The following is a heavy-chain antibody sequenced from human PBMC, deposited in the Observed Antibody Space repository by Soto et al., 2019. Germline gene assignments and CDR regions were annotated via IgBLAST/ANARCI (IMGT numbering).Heavy chain of an antibody. Sequence: EVQLLESGGGLVQPGGSLRLSCAASGFTFSSYAMSWVRQAPGKGLEWVSAISGSGGSTYYADSVKGRFTISRDNSKNTLYLQMNSLRAEDTAVYYCAKDPFIVGATTQTWFDYWGQGTLVTVSS. CDR2: ISGSGGST. CDR3: AKDPFIVGATTQTWFDY. V-gene: IGHV3-23*01. CDR1: GFTFSSYA. D-gene: IGHD1-26*01. J-gene: IGHJ4*02.